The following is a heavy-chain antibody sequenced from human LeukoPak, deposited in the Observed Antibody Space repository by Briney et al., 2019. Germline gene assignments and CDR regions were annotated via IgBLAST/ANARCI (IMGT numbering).Heavy chain of an antibody. CDR1: XTFTSXX. J-gene: IGHJ4*02. Sequence: XTFTSXXISWVRQAPGQGLEWMGWISAYNGNTNYAQKLQGRVTMTTDTSTSTAYMELRSLRSDDTAVYYCARHPMIVVVFDYWGQGTLVTVSS. CDR2: ISAYNGNT. V-gene: IGHV1-18*01. CDR3: ARHPMIVVVFDY. D-gene: IGHD3-22*01.